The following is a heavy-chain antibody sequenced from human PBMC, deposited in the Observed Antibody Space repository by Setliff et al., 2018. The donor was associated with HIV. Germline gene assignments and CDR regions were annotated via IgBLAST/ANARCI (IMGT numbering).Heavy chain of an antibody. J-gene: IGHJ3*02. CDR1: GYSFTNHY. D-gene: IGHD5-12*01. CDR3: ASAGAWQRNALDN. CDR2: INPTGGST. V-gene: IGHV1-46*01. Sequence: GASVKVSCKPSGYSFTNHYMHWVRQAPGQGLEWMGVINPTGGSTRNTQKFQGRVAMTRDTSTSTVYMELSSLRSEDTAVYYCASAGAWQRNALDNWGQGTMVTVSS.